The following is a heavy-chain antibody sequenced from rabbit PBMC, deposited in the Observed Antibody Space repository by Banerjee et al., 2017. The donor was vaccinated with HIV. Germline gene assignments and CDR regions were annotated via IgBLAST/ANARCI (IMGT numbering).Heavy chain of an antibody. J-gene: IGHJ6*01. CDR2: IYTSSGST. V-gene: IGHV1S43*01. CDR1: GIDFSSYYY. Sequence: QQQLEESGGGLVKPGGTLTLTCKASGIDFSSYYYMCWVRQAPGKGLELIACIYTSSGSTWYASWAKGRFTISKTSSTTLTLQMTSLTGADTATYFCARDGVGYTFDLELWGPGTLVTVS. CDR3: ARDGVGYTFDLEL. D-gene: IGHD3-1*01.